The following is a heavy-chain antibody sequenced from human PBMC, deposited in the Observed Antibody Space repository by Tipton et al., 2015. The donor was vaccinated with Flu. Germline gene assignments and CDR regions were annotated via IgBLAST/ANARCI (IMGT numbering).Heavy chain of an antibody. CDR1: GGSISSSSYY. J-gene: IGHJ3*02. Sequence: LRLSCTVSGGSISSSSYYWGWIRQPPGKGLEWIGSIYYSGSTYYNPSLKSRVTISVDTSKNQFSLKLSSVTAADTAVYYCATLLFRSAFEIWGQGTMVTVSS. CDR2: IYYSGST. CDR3: ATLLFRSAFEI. D-gene: IGHD2-21*02. V-gene: IGHV4-39*07.